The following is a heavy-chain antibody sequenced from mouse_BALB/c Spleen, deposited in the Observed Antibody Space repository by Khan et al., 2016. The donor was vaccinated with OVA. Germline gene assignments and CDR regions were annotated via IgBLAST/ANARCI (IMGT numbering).Heavy chain of an antibody. CDR1: GYTFTNYG. J-gene: IGHJ1*01. CDR3: ARSNSYGYVDV. V-gene: IGHV9-3-1*01. Sequence: QIQLVQSGPELKKPGETVKISCKASGYTFTNYGMNWVKQAPGKGLKWMGWINTYTGQPTYADDFKGRFAFSLETSASTAYLQINNLKNEDTATYFWARSNSYGYVDVWGAGTTVTVSA. D-gene: IGHD4-1*02. CDR2: INTYTGQP.